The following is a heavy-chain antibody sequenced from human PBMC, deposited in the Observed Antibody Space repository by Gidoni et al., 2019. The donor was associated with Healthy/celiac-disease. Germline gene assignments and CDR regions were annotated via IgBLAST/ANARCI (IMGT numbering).Heavy chain of an antibody. V-gene: IGHV3-72*01. CDR2: TRNKANSYTT. Sequence: EVQLVESGGGLVQPGGSLRLSCAASGFTFSDHYMDWVRQAPGKGLEWVGRTRNKANSYTTEYAASVKGRFTISRDDSKNSLYLQMNSLKTEDTAVYYCASPSGEGNAFDIWGQGTMVTVSS. CDR3: ASPSGEGNAFDI. J-gene: IGHJ3*02. D-gene: IGHD3-10*01. CDR1: GFTFSDHY.